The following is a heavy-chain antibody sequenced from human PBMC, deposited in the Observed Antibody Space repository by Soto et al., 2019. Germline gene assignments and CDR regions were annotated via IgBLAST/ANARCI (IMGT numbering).Heavy chain of an antibody. Sequence: EVQLVESGGGLVQPGGSLRVSCAASGFTFRSHRLHWVRQAPGKGLEWVSRIDTDGAGTSYADSVKGRFTISTDNAENTVYLQMNGLRVEDTAVYYCATVFDVWGQGTLVTVSS. CDR1: GFTFRSHR. CDR3: ATVFDV. V-gene: IGHV3-74*01. J-gene: IGHJ4*02. CDR2: IDTDGAGT. D-gene: IGHD4-17*01.